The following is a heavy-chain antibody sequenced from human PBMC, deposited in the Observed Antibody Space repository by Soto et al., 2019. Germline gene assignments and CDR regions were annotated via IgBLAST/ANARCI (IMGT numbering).Heavy chain of an antibody. CDR2: IYYSGST. D-gene: IGHD3-22*01. CDR3: ARDRSGRYYDSSGYRPGFDP. J-gene: IGHJ5*02. Sequence: PSETLSLTCTVSGGSISSGGYYWSWIRQHPGKGLEWIGYIYYSGSTYYNPSLKSRVTISVDTSKNQFSLKLSSVTAADTAVYYCARDRSGRYYDSSGYRPGFDPWAQATLVTV. V-gene: IGHV4-31*03. CDR1: GGSISSGGYY.